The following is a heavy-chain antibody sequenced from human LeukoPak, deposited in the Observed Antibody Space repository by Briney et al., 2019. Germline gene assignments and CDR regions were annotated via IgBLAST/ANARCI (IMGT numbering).Heavy chain of an antibody. J-gene: IGHJ4*02. V-gene: IGHV3-48*03. D-gene: IGHD6-13*01. CDR3: ARVPGSWYADY. Sequence: GGSLRLSCAASGFTFSSYEMNWVRQAPGKGLEWVSYISSSSSYTDYADSVKGRFTISRDNAKNSLYLQMNSLRAEDTAVYYCARVPGSWYADYWGQGTLLTVSS. CDR1: GFTFSSYE. CDR2: ISSSSSYT.